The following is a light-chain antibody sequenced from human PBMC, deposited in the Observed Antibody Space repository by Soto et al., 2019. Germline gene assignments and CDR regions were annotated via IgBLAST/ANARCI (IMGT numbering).Light chain of an antibody. CDR1: QSVCSRC. J-gene: IGKJ1*01. CDR3: QPYGTTPWT. V-gene: IGKV3-20*01. CDR2: GAS. Sequence: ETVLTQSPGTLSLSPGERVTLSCRTSQSVCSRCFAWYQQKPGQSPRLLIYGASTRATGIPDRFSGSGSGTDFTLTISRLEPEDFAVYYCQPYGTTPWTFGQGTKVAIK.